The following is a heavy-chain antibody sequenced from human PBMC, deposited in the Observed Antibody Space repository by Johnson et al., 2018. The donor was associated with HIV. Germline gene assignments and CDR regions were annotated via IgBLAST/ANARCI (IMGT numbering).Heavy chain of an antibody. V-gene: IGHV3-7*01. CDR1: GFPFSSYW. Sequence: VQLVESGGGLVQPGGSLRLSCAASGFPFSSYWMSWVRQAPGKGLEWVANIKQDGSEKYYVDSVKGRFTISRDNAKNSLYLQMNSRRAEDTAVYYCAGEMLIEAFDIWGQGNMVTVSS. CDR3: AGEMLIEAFDI. CDR2: IKQDGSEK. J-gene: IGHJ3*02. D-gene: IGHD3-16*01.